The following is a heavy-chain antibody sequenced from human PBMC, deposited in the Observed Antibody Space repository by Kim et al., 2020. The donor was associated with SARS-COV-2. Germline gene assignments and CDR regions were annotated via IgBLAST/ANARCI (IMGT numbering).Heavy chain of an antibody. V-gene: IGHV3-15*01. CDR2: IKRKSDGGTS. D-gene: IGHD4-4*01. J-gene: IGHJ4*02. Sequence: GGSLRLSCAASGFTFTDAQMRWVRQAPGKGLEWVGRIKRKSDGGTSDSAAPVKGRFTVSRDDSENTLYLQMNSLKAEDTAVYYCTTYYISNYYVPYWGPGTLVTVSS. CDR1: GFTFTDAQ. CDR3: TTYYISNYYVPY.